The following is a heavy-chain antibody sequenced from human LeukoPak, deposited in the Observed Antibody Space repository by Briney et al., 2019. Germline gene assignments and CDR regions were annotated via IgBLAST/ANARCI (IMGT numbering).Heavy chain of an antibody. J-gene: IGHJ4*02. CDR1: GGSISSYY. CDR2: IYYSGST. Sequence: SETLSLTCTVSGGSISSYYWSWIRQPPGKGLEWIGYIYYSGSTNYNPSLKRRVTISVDTSKNQFSLKLSSVTAADTAVYYCASSSWASAFDYWGQGTLVTVSS. V-gene: IGHV4-59*01. D-gene: IGHD6-6*01. CDR3: ASSSWASAFDY.